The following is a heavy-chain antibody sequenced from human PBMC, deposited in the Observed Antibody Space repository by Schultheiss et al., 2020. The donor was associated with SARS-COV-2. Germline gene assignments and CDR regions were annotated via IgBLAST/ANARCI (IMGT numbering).Heavy chain of an antibody. Sequence: GGSLRLSCKASGYTFTSYYMHWVRQAPGQGLEWMGIINPSGGSTSYAQKFQGRVTMTRDTSTSTVYMELSSLRSEDTAVYYCARVEGGGGWFFGYWGQGTLVTVSS. CDR2: INPSGGST. D-gene: IGHD2-15*01. J-gene: IGHJ4*02. CDR3: ARVEGGGGWFFGY. CDR1: GYTFTSYY. V-gene: IGHV1-46*01.